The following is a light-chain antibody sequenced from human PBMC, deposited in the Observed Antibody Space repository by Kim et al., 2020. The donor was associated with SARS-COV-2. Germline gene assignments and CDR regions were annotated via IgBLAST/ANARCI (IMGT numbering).Light chain of an antibody. CDR1: QTVLYNSNNKNY. J-gene: IGKJ2*03. Sequence: DIVMTQSPDSLAVSLGERATLNCKSSQTVLYNSNNKNYLAWYQQKPGQAPKLLIYWASIRESGVSDRFIGSGSETDFIFPISSLQAEDVAVYYCKQYYSTPPSFGQGTKLEI. CDR2: WAS. CDR3: KQYYSTPPS. V-gene: IGKV4-1*01.